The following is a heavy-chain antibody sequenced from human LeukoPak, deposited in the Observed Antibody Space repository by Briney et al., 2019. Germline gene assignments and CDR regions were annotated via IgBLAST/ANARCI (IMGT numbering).Heavy chain of an antibody. CDR1: GGSISSYY. CDR3: ARERAAATSVDP. CDR2: IYYSGST. J-gene: IGHJ5*02. Sequence: SETLSLTCTVSGGSISSYYWSWIRQPPGEGLEWIGNIYYSGSTNYNPSLESRVTISVDTSKNQFSLKLSSVTAADTAVYYCARERAAATSVDPWGQGTLVTVSS. D-gene: IGHD6-13*01. V-gene: IGHV4-59*01.